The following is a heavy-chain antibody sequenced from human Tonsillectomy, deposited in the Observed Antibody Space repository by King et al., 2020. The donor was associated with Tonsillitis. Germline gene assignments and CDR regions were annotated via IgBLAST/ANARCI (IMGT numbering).Heavy chain of an antibody. CDR3: AKDGSGLSDWYFVR. CDR2: IAYDASYE. Sequence: VQLVESGGGVVQPGTSQRLSCAASGVTFGNYGMHWVRQAPGKGLEWVALIAYDASYENYADSVKGRFTISRDNSKNTLYLEMNSLRVEDTAVYYCAKDGSGLSDWYFVRWGRGSLVTVSS. V-gene: IGHV3-30*18. D-gene: IGHD5-12*01. CDR1: GVTFGNYG. J-gene: IGHJ2*01.